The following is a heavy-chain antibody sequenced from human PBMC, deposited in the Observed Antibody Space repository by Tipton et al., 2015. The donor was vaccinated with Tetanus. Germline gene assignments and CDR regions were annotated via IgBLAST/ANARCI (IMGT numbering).Heavy chain of an antibody. V-gene: IGHV4-34*01. D-gene: IGHD6-19*01. CDR1: GGSFSGYY. CDR2: INHSGST. CDR3: ARVFSSGWYGSRYYYGMDV. Sequence: TLSLTCAVYGGSFSGYYWSWIRQPPGKGLEWIGEINHSGSTNYNPSLKSRVTISVDTSKNQFSLKLSSVTAADTAVYYCARVFSSGWYGSRYYYGMDVWGQGTTVTVSS. J-gene: IGHJ6*02.